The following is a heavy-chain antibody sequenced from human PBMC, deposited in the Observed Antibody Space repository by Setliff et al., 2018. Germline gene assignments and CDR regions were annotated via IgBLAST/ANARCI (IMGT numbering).Heavy chain of an antibody. D-gene: IGHD3-16*01. CDR2: ISRGGNTI. CDR3: ARDFGSHFFDY. J-gene: IGHJ4*02. CDR1: GFTFSDYY. Sequence: PGGSLRLSCAASGFTFSDYYMNWIRQAPGKGLEWVSYISRGGNTIYYADSVKGRFTISRDNAKNSLYLQMNSLRAEDTAVYYCARDFGSHFFDYWGQGTLVTASS. V-gene: IGHV3-11*04.